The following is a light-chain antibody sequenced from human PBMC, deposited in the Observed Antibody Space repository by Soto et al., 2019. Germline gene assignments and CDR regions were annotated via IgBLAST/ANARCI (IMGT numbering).Light chain of an antibody. CDR1: RSISSW. J-gene: IGKJ1*01. V-gene: IGKV1-5*01. Sequence: DIQMTPSPSTLAASGRDRVTITCRASRSISSWLAWYQQKPGKAPKLLIYDASSLESGVPSRFSGSGYGTDFTLTISSLQPEDFATYYCQQLNSYPQTFGQGTKVDIK. CDR2: DAS. CDR3: QQLNSYPQT.